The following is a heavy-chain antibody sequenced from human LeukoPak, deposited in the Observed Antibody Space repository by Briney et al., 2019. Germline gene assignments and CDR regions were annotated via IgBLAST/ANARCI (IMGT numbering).Heavy chain of an antibody. D-gene: IGHD4-17*01. CDR3: ARLTTVTTTRGDWFDP. CDR1: GYTFTGYY. V-gene: IGHV1-2*02. Sequence: ASVKVSCKASGYTFTGYYMHWVRQAPGQGLEWMGWINPNSGGTNYAQKFQGRVTMTRDTSISTAYIELSRLRSDDTAVYYCARLTTVTTTRGDWFDPWGQGTLVTVSS. J-gene: IGHJ5*02. CDR2: INPNSGGT.